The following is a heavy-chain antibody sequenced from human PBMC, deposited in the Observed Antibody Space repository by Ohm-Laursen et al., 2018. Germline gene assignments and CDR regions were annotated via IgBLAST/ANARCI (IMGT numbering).Heavy chain of an antibody. CDR3: ARGLRYFDWLSIDY. Sequence: GSLRLSCTASGFTFGSYWMSWVRQAPGKGLEWVANIKQDGSEKYYVDSVKGRFTISRDNAKNSLYLQMNSLRAEDTAVYYCARGLRYFDWLSIDYWGQGTLVTVSS. CDR2: IKQDGSEK. J-gene: IGHJ4*02. V-gene: IGHV3-7*01. CDR1: GFTFGSYW. D-gene: IGHD3-9*01.